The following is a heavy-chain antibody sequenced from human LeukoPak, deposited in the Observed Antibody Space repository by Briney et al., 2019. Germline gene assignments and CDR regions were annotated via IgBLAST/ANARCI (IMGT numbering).Heavy chain of an antibody. V-gene: IGHV4-30-4*01. Sequence: SETLSLTCTVSGGPISSGDYYWSWIRQPPGKGLEWIGYIYYSGSTYYNPSLKSRVTISVDTSKNQFSLKLSSVTPEDTAVYYCTRGSSSNSWYFDYWGQGALVTVSS. CDR1: GGPISSGDYY. J-gene: IGHJ4*02. CDR2: IYYSGST. CDR3: TRGSSSNSWYFDY. D-gene: IGHD6-13*01.